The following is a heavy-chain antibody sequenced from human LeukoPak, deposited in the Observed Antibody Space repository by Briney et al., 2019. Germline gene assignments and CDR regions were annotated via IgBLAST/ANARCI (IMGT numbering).Heavy chain of an antibody. CDR3: TTRLRQWSGY. CDR2: IKSKGDGGTA. V-gene: IGHV3-15*01. Sequence: GGSLRLSCATSGFTFNNAWMNWVRQAPGKGLEWVGRIKSKGDGGTADYAAPVKGRFTISRDDSKNTLSLQMNSLKIEDTAVYYCTTRLRQWSGYWGQGTLVTVSS. CDR1: GFTFNNAW. D-gene: IGHD6-19*01. J-gene: IGHJ4*02.